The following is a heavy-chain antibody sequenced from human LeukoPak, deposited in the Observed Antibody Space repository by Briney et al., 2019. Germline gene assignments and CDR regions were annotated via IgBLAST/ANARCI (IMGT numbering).Heavy chain of an antibody. V-gene: IGHV3-30*02. J-gene: IGHJ4*02. CDR2: IRYDGSNK. Sequence: QPGGSLRLSCAASGFTFSSYGMHWVRQAPGKGLEWVAFIRYDGSNKYYADSVKGRFTISRDNSKNTLYLQMNSLRAEDTAVYYCAKDRDDILTRCFDYWGQGTLVTVSP. CDR3: AKDRDDILTRCFDY. D-gene: IGHD3-9*01. CDR1: GFTFSSYG.